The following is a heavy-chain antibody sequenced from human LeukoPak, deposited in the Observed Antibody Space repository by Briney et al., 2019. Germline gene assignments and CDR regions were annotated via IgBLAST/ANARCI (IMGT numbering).Heavy chain of an antibody. D-gene: IGHD6-13*01. V-gene: IGHV3-49*04. CDR2: IRSKTYRGTT. CDR3: SRDKTGIAAAAGLDY. J-gene: IGHJ4*02. Sequence: GGSLRLSCTASGFTLCNYGVSWVRQAPGKGLAWAGFIRSKTYRGTTEYAASVKGRFTISRDDSKSIAYLQMNSLKTEDTALYYCSRDKTGIAAAAGLDYWGQGTLVTVSS. CDR1: GFTLCNYG.